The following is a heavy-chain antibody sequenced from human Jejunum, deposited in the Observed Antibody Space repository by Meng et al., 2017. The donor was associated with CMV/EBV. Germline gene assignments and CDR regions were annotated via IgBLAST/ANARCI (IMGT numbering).Heavy chain of an antibody. J-gene: IGHJ4*02. CDR3: ARGFLNGYQPFDY. CDR2: IIAIFKTP. CDR1: GGSVNNYA. V-gene: IGHV1-69*12. Sequence: QVQLMQSGAEVKEPGSSMKVSCKSSGGSVNNYAFNWVRQPPGQGLEWMGGIIAIFKTPNYAQKFQDRLTITADESTGTSYMELTSLTSEDTAVYYCARGFLNGYQPFDYWGQGTLVTVSS. D-gene: IGHD5-24*01.